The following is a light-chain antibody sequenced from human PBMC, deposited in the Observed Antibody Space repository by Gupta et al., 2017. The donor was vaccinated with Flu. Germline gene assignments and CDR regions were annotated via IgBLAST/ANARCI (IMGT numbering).Light chain of an antibody. V-gene: IGKV3D-20*02. J-gene: IGKJ3*01. CDR3: QLGDRVFCT. Sequence: RQSPDILSLPPGERVSLYCRASENIGFGYLAWYRQRPGQPPRLLIYDTSERATDVPERVSGSGSGADGTLTIDRLEPEDGAVEYGQLGDRVFCTCGPGTTVEI. CDR1: ENIGFGY. CDR2: DTS.